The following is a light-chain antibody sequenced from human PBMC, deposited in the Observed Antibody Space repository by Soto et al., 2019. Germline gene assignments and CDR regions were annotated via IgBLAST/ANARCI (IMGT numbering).Light chain of an antibody. Sequence: QSVLTQPPSASGTPGQRVTISCSGSSSNIGSNAVHWYQQLPGTAPKLLIYSNNQRPSGVPDRFSGSKSGTSASLAISGLQSEDEADYYCAVWDDSLKGWVFGGGTKLTVL. V-gene: IGLV1-44*01. CDR2: SNN. CDR3: AVWDDSLKGWV. CDR1: SSNIGSNA. J-gene: IGLJ3*02.